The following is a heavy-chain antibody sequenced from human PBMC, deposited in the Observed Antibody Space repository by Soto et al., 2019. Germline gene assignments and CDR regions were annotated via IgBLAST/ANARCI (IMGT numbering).Heavy chain of an antibody. V-gene: IGHV4-61*01. J-gene: IGHJ4*02. Sequence: PSETLSLTCTVSGVSVSSGSFYWAWIRQPPGKGLEWIGFGSYSGTTNYKPSLKSRVTISVDTSRSQISLKVSSLTAADTAVYYCARGATVTQYDYWGQGTRVTV. D-gene: IGHD4-17*01. CDR2: GSYSGTT. CDR1: GVSVSSGSFY. CDR3: ARGATVTQYDY.